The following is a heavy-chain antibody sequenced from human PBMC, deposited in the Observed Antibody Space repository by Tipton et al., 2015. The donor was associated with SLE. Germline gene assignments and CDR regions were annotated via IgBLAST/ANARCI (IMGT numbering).Heavy chain of an antibody. CDR3: ARGRSSSTGPDALDI. CDR1: GGTFMIYA. J-gene: IGHJ3*02. D-gene: IGHD6-6*01. V-gene: IGHV1-69*06. CDR2: IIPIFGTS. Sequence: QLVQSGAEVKKPGSSVKVSCKASGGTFMIYAITWVRQAPGQGLEWMGGIIPIFGTSNYAQKFQGRVTITANKSTRTAYMELSSLRSGDTAVYYCARGRSSSTGPDALDIRGQGTMVTVSS.